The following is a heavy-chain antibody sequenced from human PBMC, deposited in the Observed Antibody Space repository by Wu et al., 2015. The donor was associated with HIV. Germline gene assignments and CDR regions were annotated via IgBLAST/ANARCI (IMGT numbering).Heavy chain of an antibody. J-gene: IGHJ4*01. CDR2: INPNSGGT. V-gene: IGHV1-2*02. CDR1: GYTFTGYF. Sequence: QVQLVQSGAEVKKPGASVKVSCKASGYTFTGYFIHWVRQAPGQGLEWMGWINPNSGGTHYAQKLQGRVTMTRDTSINTAYMELSRLRSDDTAVYYCARPHHEYCSSTSCLFGYSLWQCTYFDYWSRREPWSTVAS. D-gene: IGHD2-2*01. CDR3: ARPHHEYCSSTSCLFGYSLWQCTYFDY.